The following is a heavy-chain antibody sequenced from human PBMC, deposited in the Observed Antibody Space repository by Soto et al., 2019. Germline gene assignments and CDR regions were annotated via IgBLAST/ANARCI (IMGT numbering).Heavy chain of an antibody. J-gene: IGHJ4*02. V-gene: IGHV4-34*01. Sequence: SETLSLTCAVYGGSFSGYYWTWIRQPPGKGLEWIGEINHSGSANYIPSLKSRITMSVDTSKNQFSLNLTSVTAADTAVYYCTRGWSYGFSNSWGQGILVTVSS. CDR1: GGSFSGYY. CDR3: TRGWSYGFSNS. CDR2: INHSGSA. D-gene: IGHD5-18*01.